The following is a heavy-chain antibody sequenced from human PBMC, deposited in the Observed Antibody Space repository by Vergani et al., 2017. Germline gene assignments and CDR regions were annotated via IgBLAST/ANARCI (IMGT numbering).Heavy chain of an antibody. CDR3: ARGGPGIFGVGEMDV. V-gene: IGHV3-13*01. J-gene: IGHJ6*04. D-gene: IGHD3-3*01. Sequence: EVQLVQSGGGLVQPGGSLRLSCAGSGFTFTNYDMHWVRQSTRKGLEWVAAIGTAGDTYYPDSVKGRFTISRENAKNSFYLQMNSLTGEDTAVYYCARGGPGIFGVGEMDVWGEGTTVIVSS. CDR2: IGTAGDT. CDR1: GFTFTNYD.